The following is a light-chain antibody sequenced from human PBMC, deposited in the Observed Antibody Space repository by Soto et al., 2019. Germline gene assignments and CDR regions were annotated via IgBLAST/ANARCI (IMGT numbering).Light chain of an antibody. CDR1: QSVSSSY. V-gene: IGKV3-20*01. CDR3: QQYDRSPWT. J-gene: IGKJ1*01. Sequence: EIVLRQSPGTLSLSPGERATFSYRVSQSVSSSYLAWYQQKPGQAPRPLIYGASSRATGIPDRFSGDGSGTEFTLTIDSLQSEDFVVYYCQQYDRSPWTFGQGTKVDIK. CDR2: GAS.